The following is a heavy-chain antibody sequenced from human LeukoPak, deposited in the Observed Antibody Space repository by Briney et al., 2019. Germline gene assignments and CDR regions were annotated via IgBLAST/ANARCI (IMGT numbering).Heavy chain of an antibody. V-gene: IGHV1-18*01. J-gene: IGHJ5*02. CDR1: GYTFTSYG. Sequence: ASVKVSCKASGYTFTSYGISWLRQAPGQGLEWMGWISDYNGNTNYAQKLQGRVTMTTDTSTSTAYMELRSLRSDDTAVYYCARDLYRDSLPVSWFDPWGQGTLVTVSS. D-gene: IGHD4-11*01. CDR3: ARDLYRDSLPVSWFDP. CDR2: ISDYNGNT.